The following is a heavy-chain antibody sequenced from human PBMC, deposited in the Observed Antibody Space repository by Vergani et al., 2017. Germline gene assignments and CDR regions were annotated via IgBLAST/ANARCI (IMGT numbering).Heavy chain of an antibody. CDR3: ARVDTQVPATSHFYYMDV. J-gene: IGHJ6*03. V-gene: IGHV4-4*07. Sequence: QVQLQESGPGLVKPSETLSLTCTVSGGSISSYYWSWIRQPAGKGLEWIGRIYTSGSTNYNPSLKSRVTMSVDTSKIQLSLKLRSVTAADTAVYYCARVDTQVPATSHFYYMDVWRKATTVVVSS. CDR2: IYTSGST. CDR1: GGSISSYY. D-gene: IGHD5-12*01.